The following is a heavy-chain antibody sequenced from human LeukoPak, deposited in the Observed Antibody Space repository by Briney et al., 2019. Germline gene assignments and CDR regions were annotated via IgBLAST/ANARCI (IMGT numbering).Heavy chain of an antibody. Sequence: RPGGSLRLSCAASGFTFSSYAMSWVRQAPGKGLEWVSAISGSGGSTYYADSVKGRFTISRDNSKNTLYLQMNSLRAEDTAEYYCAKAPVRIAAAGTVYFQHWGQGTLVTVSS. V-gene: IGHV3-23*01. CDR3: AKAPVRIAAAGTVYFQH. J-gene: IGHJ1*01. CDR1: GFTFSSYA. D-gene: IGHD6-13*01. CDR2: ISGSGGST.